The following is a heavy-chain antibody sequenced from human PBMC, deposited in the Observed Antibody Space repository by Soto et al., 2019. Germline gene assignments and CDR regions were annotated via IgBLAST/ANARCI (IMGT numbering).Heavy chain of an antibody. CDR1: GFTFSDYY. V-gene: IGHV3-53*01. Sequence: SLRLSCAASGFTFSDYYMSWVRQAPGKGLEWVSVIYSGGSTYYADSVKGRFTISRDNSKNTLYLQMNSLRAEDTAVYYCARDGRYYGMDVWGQGTTVTVSS. J-gene: IGHJ6*02. CDR3: ARDGRYYGMDV. CDR2: IYSGGST.